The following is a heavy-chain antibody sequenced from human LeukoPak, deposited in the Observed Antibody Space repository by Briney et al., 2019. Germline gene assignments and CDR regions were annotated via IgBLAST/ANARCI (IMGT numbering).Heavy chain of an antibody. Sequence: SGGSLRLSCAASGFSLNDYGMHWVRQAPGKGLEWVAFIRYDGSNKYYADSVKGRFTISRDNSKNTLYLQMNSLRAEDTAVYYCAKDQKADYWGQGTLVTVSS. CDR2: IRYDGSNK. CDR3: AKDQKADY. J-gene: IGHJ4*02. V-gene: IGHV3-30*02. CDR1: GFSLNDYG.